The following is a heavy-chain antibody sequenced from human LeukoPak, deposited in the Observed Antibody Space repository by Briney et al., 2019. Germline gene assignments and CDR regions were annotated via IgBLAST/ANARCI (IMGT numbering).Heavy chain of an antibody. V-gene: IGHV3-66*01. CDR2: IYSGGST. Sequence: GGSLRLSCAAPGFTVSSNYMSWVRQAPGKGLEWVSVIYSGGSTYYADSVKGRFTISRDNSKNTLYLQMNSLRAEDTAVYYCARDRRPHYYDSSGYPFDYWGQGTLVTVSS. J-gene: IGHJ4*02. D-gene: IGHD3-22*01. CDR3: ARDRRPHYYDSSGYPFDY. CDR1: GFTVSSNY.